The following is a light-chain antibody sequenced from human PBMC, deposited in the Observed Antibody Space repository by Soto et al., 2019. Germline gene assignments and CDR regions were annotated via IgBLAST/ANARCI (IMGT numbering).Light chain of an antibody. CDR1: QSLLHSNGYNC. CDR2: LGS. CDR3: MQALQTPWT. J-gene: IGKJ1*01. Sequence: DIVMTQSPLSLPVTPGESASISCRSSQSLLHSNGYNCLDWYLQKPGQSPQLLIYLGSNRAPGVHDRLSGSGSGTDFTLKISRVEAGDVGVYYCMQALQTPWTFGQGTKVDIK. V-gene: IGKV2-28*01.